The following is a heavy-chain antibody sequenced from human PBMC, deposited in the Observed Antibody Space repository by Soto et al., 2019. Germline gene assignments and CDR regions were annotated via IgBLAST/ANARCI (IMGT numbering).Heavy chain of an antibody. D-gene: IGHD3-16*01. Sequence: SETLSLTCAVSGASISSSNWWTWVRQSPGKGLEWIGEIHHSETTNYNPSLNSRVTISVDKSKNQFSLKLTSVTAADTALYYCARGALHYDRGYSMDVWGQGTTVTVSS. CDR1: GASISSSNW. CDR3: ARGALHYDRGYSMDV. CDR2: IHHSETT. J-gene: IGHJ6*02. V-gene: IGHV4-4*02.